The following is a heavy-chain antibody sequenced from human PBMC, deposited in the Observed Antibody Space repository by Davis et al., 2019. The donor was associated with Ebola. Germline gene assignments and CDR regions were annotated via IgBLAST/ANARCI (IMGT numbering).Heavy chain of an antibody. CDR3: ARDEGRYSYGRWFDP. V-gene: IGHV1-18*01. D-gene: IGHD5-18*01. CDR2: ISAYNGNT. CDR1: GYTFTSYG. Sequence: AASVKVSCKASGYTFTSYGISWVRQAPGQGLEWMGWISAYNGNTNYAQKPQGRVTMTTDTSTSTAYMELRSLRSDDTAVYYCARDEGRYSYGRWFDPWGQGTLVTVSS. J-gene: IGHJ5*02.